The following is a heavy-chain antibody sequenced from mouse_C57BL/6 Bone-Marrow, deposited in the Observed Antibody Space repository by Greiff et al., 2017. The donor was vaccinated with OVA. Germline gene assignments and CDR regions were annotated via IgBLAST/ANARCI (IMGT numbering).Heavy chain of an antibody. J-gene: IGHJ3*01. Sequence: LQLQASGAELVRPGASVTLSCPSSCYPFPDSLMHCVKQTPLPGLSWIGAIDPATGGTAYNQKFKGKAILTTDKSSSTAYMELRSLTSEDSAVYYCTGLWYRFAYWGQGTLVTVSA. CDR3: TGLWYRFAY. CDR1: CYPFPDSL. D-gene: IGHD2-1*01. V-gene: IGHV1-15*01. CDR2: IDPATGGT.